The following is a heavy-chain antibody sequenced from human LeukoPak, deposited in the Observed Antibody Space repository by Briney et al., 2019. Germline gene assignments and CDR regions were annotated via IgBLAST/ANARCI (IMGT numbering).Heavy chain of an antibody. Sequence: KTSETLSLTCTVSGGSISSNSYYWGWIRQPPGKGLEWIGSIYYSGNTNYNPSLKTRVTISADTSKNQLSLNLTSVTAADTAVYYCARETKLMGYSSGLGFNYWGQGTLVTVSS. V-gene: IGHV4-39*07. CDR2: IYYSGNT. CDR3: ARETKLMGYSSGLGFNY. D-gene: IGHD6-19*01. J-gene: IGHJ4*02. CDR1: GGSISSNSYY.